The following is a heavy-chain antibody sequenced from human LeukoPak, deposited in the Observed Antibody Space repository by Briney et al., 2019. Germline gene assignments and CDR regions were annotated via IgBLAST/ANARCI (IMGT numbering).Heavy chain of an antibody. J-gene: IGHJ6*03. Sequence: SSETLSLTCTVSGGSISSSSYYWGWIRQPPGKGLEWIGEINHSGSTNYNPSLKSRVTISVDTSKNQFSLKLSSVTAADTAVYYCARRGVDGSGSYWGRDYYYYMDVCGKGTTVTISS. D-gene: IGHD3-10*01. CDR1: GGSISSSSYY. CDR3: ARRGVDGSGSYWGRDYYYYMDV. V-gene: IGHV4-39*07. CDR2: INHSGST.